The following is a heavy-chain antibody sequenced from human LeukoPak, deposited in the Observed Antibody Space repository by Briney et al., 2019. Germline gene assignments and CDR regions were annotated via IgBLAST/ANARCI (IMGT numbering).Heavy chain of an antibody. Sequence: PGGSLRLSCAASGFTFSTYSMNWVRQAPGKGLEWVSHITASGTAMFYADSVKGRFTISRDNSKNVLYLQMNSLRAEDTAMYYCAKGSRSSRPYYFDCWGQGALVTVSS. CDR2: ITASGTAM. CDR1: GFTFSTYS. J-gene: IGHJ4*02. D-gene: IGHD6-6*01. V-gene: IGHV3-23*01. CDR3: AKGSRSSRPYYFDC.